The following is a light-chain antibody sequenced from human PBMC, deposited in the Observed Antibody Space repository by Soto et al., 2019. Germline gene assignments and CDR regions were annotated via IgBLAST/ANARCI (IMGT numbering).Light chain of an antibody. J-gene: IGKJ1*01. CDR1: QSVSNNY. CDR2: GAS. Sequence: EIVLTQSPATLSLSPGERATLSCRASQSVSNNYLAWYQQKPGQAPRLLIYGASTRAPGIPDRFSGSGSGTDFTLTIRRLEPEDFAVYYCQQYGSSATFGQGTKVDIK. CDR3: QQYGSSAT. V-gene: IGKV3-20*01.